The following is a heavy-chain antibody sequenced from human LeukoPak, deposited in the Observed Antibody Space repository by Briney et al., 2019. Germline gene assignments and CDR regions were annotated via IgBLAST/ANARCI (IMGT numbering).Heavy chain of an antibody. CDR2: IYSGGST. V-gene: IGHV3-66*01. Sequence: GGSLRLACAASGFTVSSNYMSWVRQAPGKGLEWVSVIYSGGSTYYADSVKGRFTISRDNSKNTLYLQMNSLRAEDTAVYYCAKDTYYYDSSGYYLTPFDYWGQGTLVTVSS. J-gene: IGHJ4*02. D-gene: IGHD3-22*01. CDR3: AKDTYYYDSSGYYLTPFDY. CDR1: GFTVSSNY.